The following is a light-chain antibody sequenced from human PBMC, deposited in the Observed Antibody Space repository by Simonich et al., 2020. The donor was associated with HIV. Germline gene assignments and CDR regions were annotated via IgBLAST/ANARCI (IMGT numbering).Light chain of an antibody. V-gene: IGKV1-12*01. CDR3: QQANSFPIT. Sequence: DIQMTQSPSSVFASVGDRDTITCRASQGISNCLDWYQQKPGKAPKLLIYAASSLQSGVPSRFSGSGSGTEFTLTISSLQPEDFATYYCQQANSFPITFGQGTRLEIK. CDR2: AAS. J-gene: IGKJ5*01. CDR1: QGISNC.